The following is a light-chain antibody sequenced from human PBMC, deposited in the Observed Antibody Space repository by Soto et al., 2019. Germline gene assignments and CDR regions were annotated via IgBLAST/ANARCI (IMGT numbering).Light chain of an antibody. Sequence: EVVMTQSPATLSVSLGERATLSCRASQSVSSSLAWYQQKPGQAPRLLIYDASNRATGIPARFSGSGSGTDFTLTISSLEPEDFAVYYCQHRSSWPLTFGGGTKVDIK. CDR1: QSVSSS. V-gene: IGKV3-11*01. CDR3: QHRSSWPLT. CDR2: DAS. J-gene: IGKJ4*01.